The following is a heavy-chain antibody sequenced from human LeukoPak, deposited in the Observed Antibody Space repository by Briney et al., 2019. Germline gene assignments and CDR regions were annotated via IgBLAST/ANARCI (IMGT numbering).Heavy chain of an antibody. J-gene: IGHJ5*02. CDR1: GFTFCSYA. CDR3: ARDKHVGGAAAGTGGFDP. D-gene: IGHD6-13*01. CDR2: ISYDGSNK. Sequence: GRSLRLSWAASGFTFCSYAMHWVRQAPGKGLEWVAVISYDGSNKYYADSVKGRFTISRDNSKNTLYLQMNSLRAEDTAVYYCARDKHVGGAAAGTGGFDPWGQGTLVTVSS. V-gene: IGHV3-30-3*01.